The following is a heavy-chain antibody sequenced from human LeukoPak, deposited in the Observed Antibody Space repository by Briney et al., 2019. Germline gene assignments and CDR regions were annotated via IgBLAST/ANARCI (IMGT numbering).Heavy chain of an antibody. V-gene: IGHV4-59*08. J-gene: IGHJ4*02. CDR1: GGSISGYY. CDR2: IYYTGST. D-gene: IGHD3-10*01. Sequence: PSETLSLTCTVSGGSISGYYWTWIRQPPGKGLEWIGYIYYTGSTNYSPSLKSRVTISVDTSKNQFSLNLSSVPASDTAVYYCARRGGSGRSFDYWGQGILVTVSS. CDR3: ARRGGSGRSFDY.